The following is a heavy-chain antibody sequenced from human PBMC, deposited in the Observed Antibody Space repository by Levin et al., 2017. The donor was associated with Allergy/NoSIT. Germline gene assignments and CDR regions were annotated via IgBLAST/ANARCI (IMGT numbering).Heavy chain of an antibody. CDR3: ARGAADGTYHYYYYMDV. CDR1: GFTFSSFG. Sequence: GGSLRLSCAASGFTFSSFGIHWVRQAPGKGLEWVALIWYDGSNKYYADSVKGRFTISRDNPKNTLYLQVNSLGAEDTAVDYCARGAADGTYHYYYYMDVWGKGTTVTVSS. D-gene: IGHD6-13*01. CDR2: IWYDGSNK. J-gene: IGHJ6*03. V-gene: IGHV3-33*01.